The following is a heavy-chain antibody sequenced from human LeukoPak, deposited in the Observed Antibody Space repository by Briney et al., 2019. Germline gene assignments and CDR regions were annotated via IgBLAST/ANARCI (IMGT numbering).Heavy chain of an antibody. J-gene: IGHJ4*02. D-gene: IGHD1-26*01. CDR3: AKDWGPTPSFIDY. Sequence: GGSLRLSCAASGFTFDGYAIHWVRQAPGKGLEWVSNIGWTSGSIAYADSVKGRFTISRDNAKNSLYLQMNSLRADDTALYYCAKDWGPTPSFIDYWGQGTLVTVSS. V-gene: IGHV3-9*01. CDR2: IGWTSGSI. CDR1: GFTFDGYA.